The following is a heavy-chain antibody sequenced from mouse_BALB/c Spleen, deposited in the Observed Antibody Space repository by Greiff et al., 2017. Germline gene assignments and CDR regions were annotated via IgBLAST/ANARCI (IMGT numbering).Heavy chain of an antibody. Sequence: SLEWVATISDGGSYTYYPDSVKGRFTISRDNAKNNLYLQMSSLKSEDTAMYYCARVGYRSYWYFDVWGAGTTVTVSS. CDR2: ISDGGSYT. J-gene: IGHJ1*01. CDR3: ARVGYRSYWYFDV. D-gene: IGHD2-14*01. V-gene: IGHV5-4*02.